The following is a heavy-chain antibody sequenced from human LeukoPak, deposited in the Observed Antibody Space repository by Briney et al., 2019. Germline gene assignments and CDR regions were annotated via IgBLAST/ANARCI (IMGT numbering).Heavy chain of an antibody. CDR1: GGTFSSYA. CDR2: IIPIFGTA. D-gene: IGHD3-10*01. Sequence: GASVKVSCKASGGTFSSYAISWVRQAPGQGLEWMGRIIPIFGTANYAQKFQGRVTITTDESTSTAYMELSSLRSEDTAVYYCAATMYYYADDNAFDIWGQGTMVTVSS. CDR3: AATMYYYADDNAFDI. V-gene: IGHV1-69*05. J-gene: IGHJ3*02.